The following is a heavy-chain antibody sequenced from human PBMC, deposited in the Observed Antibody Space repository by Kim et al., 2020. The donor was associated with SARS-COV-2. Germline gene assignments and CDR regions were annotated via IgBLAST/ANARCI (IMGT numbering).Heavy chain of an antibody. CDR2: ISYDGSNK. Sequence: GGSLRLSCAASGFTFSSYGMHWVRQAPGKGLEWVAVISYDGSNKYYADSVKGRFTISRDNSKNTLYLQMNSLRAEDTAVYYCAKEEVPGPDDYDFWSGYRLGAFDIWGQGTMVTVSS. CDR1: GFTFSSYG. V-gene: IGHV3-30*18. CDR3: AKEEVPGPDDYDFWSGYRLGAFDI. D-gene: IGHD3-3*01. J-gene: IGHJ3*02.